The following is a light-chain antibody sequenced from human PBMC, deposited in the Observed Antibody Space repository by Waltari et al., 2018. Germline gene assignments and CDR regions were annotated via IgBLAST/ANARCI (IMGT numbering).Light chain of an antibody. Sequence: EIVLTQSPLSLPVTPGEPASISCRSSQSLLHTNGYTYLDCYLQKPGHSPQLLIYLGSDRAPGVPDRFSGGGSGTYFTLNISRVEGEDVGVYYCMQALQAPSFGQGTRLEIK. J-gene: IGKJ5*01. CDR2: LGS. CDR1: QSLLHTNGYTY. V-gene: IGKV2-28*01. CDR3: MQALQAPS.